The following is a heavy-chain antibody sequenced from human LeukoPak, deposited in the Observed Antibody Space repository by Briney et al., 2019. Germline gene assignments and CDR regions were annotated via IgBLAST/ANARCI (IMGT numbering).Heavy chain of an antibody. J-gene: IGHJ5*02. CDR3: ARHYYDFWSGYLSWFDP. Sequence: PSETLPLTCAVSGGSISSGDYYWSWIRQPPGKGLEWIGYIYYSGSTYYNPSLKSRVTISVDTSKNQFSLKLSSVTAADTAVYYCARHYYDFWSGYLSWFDPWGQGTLVAVSS. V-gene: IGHV4-30-4*08. D-gene: IGHD3-3*01. CDR2: IYYSGST. CDR1: GGSISSGDYY.